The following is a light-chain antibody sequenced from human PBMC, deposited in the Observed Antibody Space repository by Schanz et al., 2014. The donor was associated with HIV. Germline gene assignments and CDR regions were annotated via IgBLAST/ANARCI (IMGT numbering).Light chain of an antibody. CDR2: GNT. J-gene: IGLJ2*01. V-gene: IGLV1-40*01. Sequence: QSVLTQPPSVSGAPGQRVTISCTGSRSNIGAGYDVHWYQHLPGTAPKLLIYGNTNRPSGVPDRISGSKSGTSASLTITGLQSDDEADYYCATWDVTLNGPVFGGGTKLTVL. CDR1: RSNIGAGYD. CDR3: ATWDVTLNGPV.